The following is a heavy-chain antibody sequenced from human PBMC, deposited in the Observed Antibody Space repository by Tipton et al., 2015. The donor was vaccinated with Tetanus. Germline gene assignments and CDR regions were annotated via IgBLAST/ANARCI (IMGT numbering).Heavy chain of an antibody. D-gene: IGHD2-2*01. V-gene: IGHV4-59*01. CDR3: ARRSYCSSSRCFDAFDL. CDR1: GFTFSDYY. CDR2: IFHSGST. Sequence: TLSLTCAASGFTFSDYYMSWIRQAPGKGLEWIAYIFHSGSTNYSPSLKSRVAISMDTSKNQISLKLSSVTAADTAVYYCARRSYCSSSRCFDAFDLWGQGTMVTVSS. J-gene: IGHJ3*01.